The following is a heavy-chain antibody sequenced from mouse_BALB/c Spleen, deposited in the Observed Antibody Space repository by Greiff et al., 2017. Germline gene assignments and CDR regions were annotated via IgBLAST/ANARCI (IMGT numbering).Heavy chain of an antibody. V-gene: IGHV1-87*01. CDR3: ARSDRFDV. Sequence: QVQLQQSGAELARPGASVKLSCKASGYTFTSYWMQWVKQRPGQGLEWIGAIYPGDGDTRYTQKFKGKATLTADKSSSTAYMQLSSLASEDSAVYYCARSDRFDVWGAGTTVTVSS. J-gene: IGHJ1*01. CDR1: GYTFTSYW. CDR2: IYPGDGDT.